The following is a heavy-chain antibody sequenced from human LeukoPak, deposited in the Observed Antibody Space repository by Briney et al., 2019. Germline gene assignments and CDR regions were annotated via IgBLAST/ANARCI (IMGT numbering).Heavy chain of an antibody. CDR3: ATATGSGSVYGMDV. CDR2: FDPEDGET. V-gene: IGHV1-24*01. CDR1: GYTLTELS. D-gene: IGHD3-10*01. J-gene: IGHJ6*02. Sequence: ASVKVSCKVSGYTLTELSMHWVRQAPGKGLEWMGGFDPEDGETIYAQKFQGRVTMTEDTSTDTAYMELNSLRSEDTAVYYCATATGSGSVYGMDVWGQGTTVTVSS.